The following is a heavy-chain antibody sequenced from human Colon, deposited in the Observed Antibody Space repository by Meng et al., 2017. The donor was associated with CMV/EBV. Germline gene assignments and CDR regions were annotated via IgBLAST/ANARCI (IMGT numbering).Heavy chain of an antibody. CDR1: GYTFTDYY. D-gene: IGHD5-12*01. CDR3: AKAVASSDYYYRGLDV. CDR2: INPYSGVT. V-gene: IGHV1-2*02. Sequence: ASVTVSCKSSGYTFTDYYIHWVRQAPGQGLEWVGWINPYSGVTNSAQKFQGRVTMTSDTSITTVYMELTRLTSDDTARYYCAKAVASSDYYYRGLDVWGQGTTVTVSS. J-gene: IGHJ6*02.